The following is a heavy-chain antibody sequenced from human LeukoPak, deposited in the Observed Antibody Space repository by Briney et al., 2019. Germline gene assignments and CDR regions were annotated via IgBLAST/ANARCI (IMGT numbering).Heavy chain of an antibody. V-gene: IGHV1-46*01. D-gene: IGHD3-16*01. CDR2: INPSGGST. CDR1: GYTFTSYY. Sequence: ASVKVSCKASGYTFTSYYMHWVRQAPGQGLEWMGIINPSGGSTSYAQKFQGRVTMTRDMSTSTDYMELRSLRSDDTAVYYCARGLAAYFGGYFDYWGQGTLVTVSS. CDR3: ARGLAAYFGGYFDY. J-gene: IGHJ4*02.